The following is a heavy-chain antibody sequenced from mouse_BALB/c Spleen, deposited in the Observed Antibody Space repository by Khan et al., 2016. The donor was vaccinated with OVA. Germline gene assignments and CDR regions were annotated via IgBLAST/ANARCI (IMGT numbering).Heavy chain of an antibody. CDR2: IWSGGNT. J-gene: IGHJ3*01. Sequence: VQLQESGPGLLQPSQSLSITCTVSGFSLTTYGVHWVRQSPGKGLEWLGLIWSGGNTDYNAAFISRLSISKDNSKSQVFFKMNSLQADDTAIYXCARNSYMYDFTYGGQGTLVTVSA. V-gene: IGHV2-4-1*01. CDR1: GFSLTTYG. D-gene: IGHD2-14*01. CDR3: ARNSYMYDFTY.